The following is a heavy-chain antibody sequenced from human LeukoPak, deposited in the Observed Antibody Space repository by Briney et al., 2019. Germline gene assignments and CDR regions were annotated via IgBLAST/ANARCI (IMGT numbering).Heavy chain of an antibody. CDR3: ARGFAYGDTGSFDY. D-gene: IGHD4-17*01. Sequence: SETLSLTCTVSGGSISSYYWSWIRQPPGKGLEWIGYIHYRGSTTYNPSLKGRATISVDTSKNQFSLKLSSVTAADTAVYYCARGFAYGDTGSFDYWGQGTLVTVSS. CDR2: IHYRGST. V-gene: IGHV4-59*01. CDR1: GGSISSYY. J-gene: IGHJ4*02.